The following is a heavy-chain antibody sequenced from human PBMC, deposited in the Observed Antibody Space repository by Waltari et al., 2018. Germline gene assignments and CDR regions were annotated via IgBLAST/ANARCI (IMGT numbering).Heavy chain of an antibody. D-gene: IGHD4-17*01. Sequence: QVQLVESGGGVVQPGRSLRLSCAASGFTFSSYGMHWVRQAPGKGLEWVAVISYDGSNKYYADSVKGRFTISRDNSKNTLYLQMNSLRAEDTAVYYCAKAVDYGDYYFDYWGQGTLVTVSS. CDR1: GFTFSSYG. CDR3: AKAVDYGDYYFDY. J-gene: IGHJ4*02. V-gene: IGHV3-30*18. CDR2: ISYDGSNK.